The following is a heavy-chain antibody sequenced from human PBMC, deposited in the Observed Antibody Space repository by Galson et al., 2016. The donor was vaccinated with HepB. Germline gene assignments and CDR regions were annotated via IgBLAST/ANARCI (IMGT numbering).Heavy chain of an antibody. J-gene: IGHJ6*02. CDR1: GFSFNTYG. D-gene: IGHD5-12*01. CDR3: AKDYSGYDWGIGYYYYAVDV. CDR2: ISYVGSHK. Sequence: SLRLSCAASGFSFNTYGMHWVRQAPGKGLEWVAVISYVGSHKYYADSVKGRITISRDNSKNTLYLQMNSLRAEDTAVYYCAKDYSGYDWGIGYYYYAVDVWGQGTTVTVSS. V-gene: IGHV3-30*18.